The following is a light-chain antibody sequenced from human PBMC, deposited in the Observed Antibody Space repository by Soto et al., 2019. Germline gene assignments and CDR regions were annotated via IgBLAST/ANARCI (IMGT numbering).Light chain of an antibody. CDR3: QQSYSTLIT. CDR2: AAS. J-gene: IGKJ5*01. Sequence: DIQMTQSPSSLSASVGDRVTITCRASQSISSYLNWYQHKQGKTPMLLIYAASSLQSGVPSRFSGSGSGTYFTLTISILQPEDFATYYCQQSYSTLITFGQGTRLEIK. V-gene: IGKV1-39*01. CDR1: QSISSY.